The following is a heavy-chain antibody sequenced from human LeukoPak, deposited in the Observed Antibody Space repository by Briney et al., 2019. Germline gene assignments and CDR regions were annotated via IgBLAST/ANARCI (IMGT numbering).Heavy chain of an antibody. V-gene: IGHV4-39*07. CDR2: INHSGST. Sequence: PSETLSLTCTVSGGSVSSGSYYWSWIRQPPGKGLEWIGEINHSGSTNYNPSLKSRVTISVDTSKNQFSLKLSSVTAADTAVYYCARGGRGQQLGRRYFDYWGQGTLVTVSS. CDR1: GGSVSSGSYY. D-gene: IGHD6-13*01. J-gene: IGHJ4*02. CDR3: ARGGRGQQLGRRYFDY.